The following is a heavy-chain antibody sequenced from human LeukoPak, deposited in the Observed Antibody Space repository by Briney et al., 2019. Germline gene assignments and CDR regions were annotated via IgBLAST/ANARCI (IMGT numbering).Heavy chain of an antibody. V-gene: IGHV3-23*01. Sequence: GGSLRLSCAASGFTFSSYSMSWVRQAPGKGLEWVSAISGSGGSTYYADFVKGRFTISRDNSKNTLYLQMNSLRAEDTAVYYCAKASLPIVVVPAASFDYWGQGTLVTVSS. CDR1: GFTFSSYS. J-gene: IGHJ4*02. D-gene: IGHD2-2*01. CDR2: ISGSGGST. CDR3: AKASLPIVVVPAASFDY.